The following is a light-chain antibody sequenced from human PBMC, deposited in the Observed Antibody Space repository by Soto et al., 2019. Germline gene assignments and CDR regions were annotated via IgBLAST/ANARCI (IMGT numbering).Light chain of an antibody. CDR2: AAS. V-gene: IGKV1-9*01. CDR3: QQLTSYPLT. CDR1: QGISSY. Sequence: IPLTQSPSSLSASVGDRVTITCRASQGISSYLAWYQQKPGKAPKLLIYAASTLQSGVPSRFSGSGSGTDLTLTISCPQPEDFATYYCQQLTSYPLTYAGGTKVEIK. J-gene: IGKJ4*01.